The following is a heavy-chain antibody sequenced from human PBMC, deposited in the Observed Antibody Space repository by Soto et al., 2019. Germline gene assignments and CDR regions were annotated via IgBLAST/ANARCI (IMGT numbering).Heavy chain of an antibody. J-gene: IGHJ6*02. CDR1: GYSFTSYW. CDR3: ARQGGGRYCSGGSCYYYGMDV. D-gene: IGHD2-15*01. CDR2: IDPSDSYT. V-gene: IGHV5-10-1*01. Sequence: PGESLKISCKGSGYSFTSYWISWVRQMPGKGLEWMGRIDPSDSYTNYSPSFQGHVTISADKSISTAYLQWSSLKASDTAMYYCARQGGGRYCSGGSCYYYGMDVWGQGTTVTVSS.